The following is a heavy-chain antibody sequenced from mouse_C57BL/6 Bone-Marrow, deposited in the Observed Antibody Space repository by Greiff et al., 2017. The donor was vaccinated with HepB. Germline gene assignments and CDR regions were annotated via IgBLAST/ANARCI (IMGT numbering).Heavy chain of an antibody. D-gene: IGHD2-4*01. CDR3: AKKGFYYDYDGGPYYAMDY. CDR1: GFSLTSYG. Sequence: QLQQSGPGLVQPSQSLSITCTVSGFSLTSYGVHWVRQSPGKGLEWLGVIWRGGSTDYNAAFMSRLSITKDNSKSQVFFKMNSLQADDTAIYYCAKKGFYYDYDGGPYYAMDYWGQGTSVTVSS. V-gene: IGHV2-5*01. J-gene: IGHJ4*01. CDR2: IWRGGST.